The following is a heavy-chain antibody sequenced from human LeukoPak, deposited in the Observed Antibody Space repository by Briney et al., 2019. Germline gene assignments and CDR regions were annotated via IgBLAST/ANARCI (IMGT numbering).Heavy chain of an antibody. V-gene: IGHV1-18*01. CDR1: GYTFTSYG. Sequence: GASVKVSCKASGYTFTSYGISWVRQAPGQGLEWMGWISAYNGNTNYAQKLQGRVTMTTDTSTSTAYMELRSLRSDDTAVYYCARDITGTAPEAYFDYWGQGTLVTVSS. CDR2: ISAYNGNT. CDR3: ARDITGTAPEAYFDY. J-gene: IGHJ4*02. D-gene: IGHD1-7*01.